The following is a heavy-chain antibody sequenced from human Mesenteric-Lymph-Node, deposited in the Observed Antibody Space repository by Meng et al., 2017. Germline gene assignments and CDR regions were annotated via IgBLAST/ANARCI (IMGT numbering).Heavy chain of an antibody. J-gene: IGHJ4*02. CDR2: IKEDGSRK. Sequence: GESLKISCAASGFTFSSCWMSWVRQAPGKGLEWVANIKEDGSRKFSAASVKGRFTISRDNAKNSLYLQMDSLRDEDTAVYYCARVRVFPGGDCLDYWGQGTLVTVSS. V-gene: IGHV3-7*01. CDR1: GFTFSSCW. D-gene: IGHD2-21*02. CDR3: ARVRVFPGGDCLDY.